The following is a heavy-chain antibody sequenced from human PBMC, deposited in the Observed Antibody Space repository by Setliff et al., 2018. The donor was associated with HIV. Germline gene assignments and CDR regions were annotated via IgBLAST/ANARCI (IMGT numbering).Heavy chain of an antibody. CDR3: ARVLAAYDY. CDR1: GGTFSIYA. J-gene: IGHJ4*02. V-gene: IGHV1-69*10. D-gene: IGHD3-3*02. Sequence: SVKVSCKASGGTFSIYAISWVRQAPGQGLEWMGGIIPILGMSIYAQKFQGRVTITADVSTSTAYMELSSLGSEDTAVYYCARVLAAYDYWGQGTLVTAPQ. CDR2: IIPILGMS.